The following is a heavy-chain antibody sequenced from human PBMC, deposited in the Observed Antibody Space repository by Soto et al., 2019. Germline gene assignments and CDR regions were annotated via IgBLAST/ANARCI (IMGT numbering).Heavy chain of an antibody. CDR2: VTADGGT. V-gene: IGHV3-23*01. D-gene: IGHD2-15*01. CDR3: APHVSCSGGSCQYDAFAI. J-gene: IGHJ3*02. CDR1: GFTFSSYA. Sequence: GESLKISCAASGFTFSSYAVSWFRQAPGKGPEWVSTVTADGGTYYTDSVKGRFAMSRDTSENTLYLQMNSLGAEDTAAYYCAPHVSCSGGSCQYDAFAIRGQGTMVTVSS.